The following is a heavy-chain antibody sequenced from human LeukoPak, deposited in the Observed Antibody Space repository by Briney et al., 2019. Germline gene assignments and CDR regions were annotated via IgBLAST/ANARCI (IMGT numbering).Heavy chain of an antibody. Sequence: ASVKVSCKASGFTFTSSAVQWVRQARGQRLEWIGWIVVGSGNTNYAQKFQERVTITRDMSTSTAYTELSSLRSEDTAVYYCAAVRPFYLDSSGPRNEYYFDYWGQGTLVTVSS. J-gene: IGHJ4*02. V-gene: IGHV1-58*01. CDR1: GFTFTSSA. CDR2: IVVGSGNT. D-gene: IGHD3-22*01. CDR3: AAVRPFYLDSSGPRNEYYFDY.